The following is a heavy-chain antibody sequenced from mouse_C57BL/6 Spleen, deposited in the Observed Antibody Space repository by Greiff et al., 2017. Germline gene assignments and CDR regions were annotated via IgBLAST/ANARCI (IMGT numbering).Heavy chain of an antibody. Sequence: VQLKESGPGLVKPSQSLSLTCSVTGYSITSGYYWNWIRQFPGNKLEWMGYISYDGSNNYNPSLKNRISITRDTSKNQFFLKLNSVTTEDTATYYCARDQGGAWFAYWGQGTLVTVSA. CDR1: GYSITSGYY. CDR3: ARDQGGAWFAY. CDR2: ISYDGSN. D-gene: IGHD1-1*02. J-gene: IGHJ3*01. V-gene: IGHV3-6*01.